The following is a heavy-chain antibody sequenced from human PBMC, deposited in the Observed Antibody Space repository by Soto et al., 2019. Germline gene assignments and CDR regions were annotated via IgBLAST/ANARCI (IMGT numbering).Heavy chain of an antibody. CDR2: IYYSGST. Sequence: SLTCTVSGGSISGGDYYWSWIRQPPGKGLEWIGYIYYSGSTYYNPSLKSRVTISVDTSKNQFSLKLSSVTAADTAVYYCARARTYYDYVWGSYGADAFDIWGQGTMVTVSS. V-gene: IGHV4-30-4*01. J-gene: IGHJ3*02. D-gene: IGHD3-16*01. CDR1: GGSISGGDYY. CDR3: ARARTYYDYVWGSYGADAFDI.